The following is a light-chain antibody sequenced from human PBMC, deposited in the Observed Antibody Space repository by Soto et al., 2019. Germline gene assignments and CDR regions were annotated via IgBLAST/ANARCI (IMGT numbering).Light chain of an antibody. V-gene: IGKV1-9*01. CDR1: QDISSS. J-gene: IGKJ4*01. CDR2: AAS. CDR3: QQVNSFPPFT. Sequence: DIQLTQSPSFLSASVGDRVTITCRASQDISSSLAWYQQQPGKAPKILMYAASSLESWVPSRFSGSGSGTEFTLTSSSLQPADFATYYCQQVNSFPPFTFGGGTTVEIK.